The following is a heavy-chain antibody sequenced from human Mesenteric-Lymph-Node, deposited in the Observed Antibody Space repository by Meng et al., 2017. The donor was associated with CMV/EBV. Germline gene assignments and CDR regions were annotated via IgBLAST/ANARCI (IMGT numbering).Heavy chain of an antibody. V-gene: IGHV3-33*01. J-gene: IGHJ4*02. CDR3: ARDSSGYYQYYFDY. CDR1: GFGFSAFA. Sequence: SGFGFSAFAMHWVRQAQGKRLEWVEVISSDGSYKYHGDSVKGRVTISRDNSRNTLHLQMDSLTVEDTAVYFCARDSSGYYQYYFDYWGQGILVTVSS. D-gene: IGHD3-22*01. CDR2: ISSDGSYK.